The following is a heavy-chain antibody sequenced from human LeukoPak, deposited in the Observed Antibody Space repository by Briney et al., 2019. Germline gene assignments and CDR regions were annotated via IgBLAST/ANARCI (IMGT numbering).Heavy chain of an antibody. CDR2: ISSSGSSI. J-gene: IGHJ4*02. V-gene: IGHV3-48*03. CDR1: GFTFISYE. Sequence: GGSLRLSCAASGFTFISYEMNWVRQAPGKGLEWVSYISSSGSSIYYADSVKGRFTISRDNAKNSLYLQMNSLRAEDTAVYYCARIGAYYDLDYWGQGTLVTVSS. CDR3: ARIGAYYDLDY. D-gene: IGHD3-22*01.